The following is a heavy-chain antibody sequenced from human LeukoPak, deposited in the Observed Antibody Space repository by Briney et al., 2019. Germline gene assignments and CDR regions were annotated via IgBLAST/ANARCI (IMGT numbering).Heavy chain of an antibody. Sequence: SGTLSLTCMVSGGSLNSYYWHWIRPPPAKGVMWIGYTYYSRRTDYHPSLESRVTISVDTSKNQCSLKLRSVTAADTAVYYCASVYSSSIDYGGQGTLVTVYS. D-gene: IGHD6-19*01. CDR3: ASVYSSSIDY. V-gene: IGHV4-59*01. J-gene: IGHJ4*02. CDR2: TYYSRRT. CDR1: GGSLNSYY.